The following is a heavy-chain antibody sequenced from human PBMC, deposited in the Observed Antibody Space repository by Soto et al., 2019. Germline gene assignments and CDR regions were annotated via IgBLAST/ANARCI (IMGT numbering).Heavy chain of an antibody. D-gene: IGHD2-21*02. CDR3: ASKAACGGDCYAFDS. CDR2: IIPLFGTA. V-gene: IGHV1-69*06. Sequence: QVDLVQSGAEVKKPGSSVKISCKASGGIFSSNTINWVRQAAGQGLEWMGGIIPLFGTANYAEKFQGRVTITADKSTKTEYMELTSLRSEDTAVYYCASKAACGGDCYAFDSWGQGTLVTVSS. CDR1: GGIFSSNT. J-gene: IGHJ4*02.